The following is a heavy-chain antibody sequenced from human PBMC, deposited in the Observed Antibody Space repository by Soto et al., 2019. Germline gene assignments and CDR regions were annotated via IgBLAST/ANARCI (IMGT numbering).Heavy chain of an antibody. D-gene: IGHD6-19*01. CDR3: ARDLYYSSGRYFDHDAVEI. CDR2: ISPHNDRT. J-gene: IGHJ3*02. V-gene: IGHV1-18*01. Sequence: QVQLVQSGADVKKPGASVKVSCKAPGYNFTSYGISWLRQAPGQGLEWMGWISPHNDRTKYARRFQDRVTMTTETPTSTVYMELGSLRSDDTAVYYCARDLYYSSGRYFDHDAVEIWGQGTVVTVSS. CDR1: GYNFTSYG.